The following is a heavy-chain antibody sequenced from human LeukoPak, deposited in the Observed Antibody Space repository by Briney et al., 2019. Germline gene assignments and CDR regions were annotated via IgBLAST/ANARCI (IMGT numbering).Heavy chain of an antibody. CDR1: GFTFSSYG. D-gene: IGHD3-10*01. Sequence: GGSLRLSCAASGFTFSSYGMHWVRQAPGKGLEWVAFIRYDGSNKYYADSVKGRFTISRDNSKNTLYLQMNSLRAEDTAVYYCAKDILLWFGESSDAFDIWGQGTMVTVSS. CDR3: AKDILLWFGESSDAFDI. J-gene: IGHJ3*02. V-gene: IGHV3-30*02. CDR2: IRYDGSNK.